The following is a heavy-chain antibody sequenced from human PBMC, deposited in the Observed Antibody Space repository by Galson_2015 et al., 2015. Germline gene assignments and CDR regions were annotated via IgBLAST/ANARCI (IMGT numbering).Heavy chain of an antibody. CDR3: TRGGYYDGRGNPITFDY. Sequence: SLRLSCAASGFTFSTYAMHWVRQAPGKGPERVAAISYDGTNKYYSDSVMGRFTISRDNSQNTLYLQMNSLRAEDTAVYYCTRGGYYDGRGNPITFDYWGQGILVTVSS. CDR2: ISYDGTNK. CDR1: GFTFSTYA. V-gene: IGHV3-30-3*01. J-gene: IGHJ4*02. D-gene: IGHD3-22*01.